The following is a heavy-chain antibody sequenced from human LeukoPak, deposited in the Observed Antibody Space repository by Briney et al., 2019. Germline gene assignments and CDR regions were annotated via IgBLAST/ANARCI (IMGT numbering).Heavy chain of an antibody. Sequence: GGSLRLSCAASGFTFSNYGMHWVRQAPGKGLEWVAFIRYDEVNKYYPDSVKGRFTISRVNSKNTTYLQMNSLRVDDTAVYYCAKSGSGSINWFDPWSQGTLVTVSS. CDR2: IRYDEVNK. CDR3: AKSGSGSINWFDP. J-gene: IGHJ5*02. V-gene: IGHV3-30*02. D-gene: IGHD1-26*01. CDR1: GFTFSNYG.